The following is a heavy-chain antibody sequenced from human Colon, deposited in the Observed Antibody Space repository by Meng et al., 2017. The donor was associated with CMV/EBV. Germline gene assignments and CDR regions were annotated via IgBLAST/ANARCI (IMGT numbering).Heavy chain of an antibody. Sequence: GESLKISCAASEFTFSNAWMSWVRQAPGKGLEWVGRIKSKTDGGTTDYAAPVKGRFTISRDDSKNTLYLQMNSLKTEDTAVYYCTYQLLYHDAFDIWGQGTMVTVSS. CDR1: EFTFSNAW. CDR3: TYQLLYHDAFDI. CDR2: IKSKTDGGTT. J-gene: IGHJ3*02. V-gene: IGHV3-15*01. D-gene: IGHD2-2*02.